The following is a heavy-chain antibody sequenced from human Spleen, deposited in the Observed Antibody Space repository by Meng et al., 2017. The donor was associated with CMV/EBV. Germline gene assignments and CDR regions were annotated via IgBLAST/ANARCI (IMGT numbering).Heavy chain of an antibody. Sequence: GGSLRLSCKGSGYSFSSYWIGWVRQMPGKGLEWMGIIYPGDSDSRYSPSFQGQVTISADKSISTAYLQWSSLKASDTAMYYRARRDNYYYGSGSYPSNWFDPWGQGTLVTVSS. CDR2: IYPGDSDS. D-gene: IGHD3-10*01. CDR1: GYSFSSYW. CDR3: ARRDNYYYGSGSYPSNWFDP. J-gene: IGHJ5*02. V-gene: IGHV5-51*01.